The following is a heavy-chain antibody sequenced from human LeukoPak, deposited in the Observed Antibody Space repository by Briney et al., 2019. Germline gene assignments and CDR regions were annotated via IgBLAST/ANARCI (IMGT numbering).Heavy chain of an antibody. V-gene: IGHV3-23*01. CDR1: GFTFSSYA. CDR2: ISGSGADT. CDR3: AKNGGSGSYYRSPFDY. J-gene: IGHJ4*02. Sequence: GGSLRLSCAASGFTFSSYAMSWVRQAPGKGLQWVSAISGSGADTYYADPVKGRFTISRDNSMNTLYLQMNSLRAEDTAVYYCAKNGGSGSYYRSPFDYWGQGTLVTVSS. D-gene: IGHD3-10*01.